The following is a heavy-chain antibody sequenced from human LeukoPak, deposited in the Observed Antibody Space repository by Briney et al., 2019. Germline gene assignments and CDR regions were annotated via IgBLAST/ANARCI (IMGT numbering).Heavy chain of an antibody. CDR3: AKMQTDYGMLTGYYRALCDY. D-gene: IGHD3-9*01. Sequence: GGSLRLSCAASGFIFNNEAMSWVRQAPGKGLEWVSAISGSGSSIYYADSVKGRFTISRDNSKNTLYLQMNSLTAEDTDVYYCAKMQTDYGMLTGYYRALCDYWGQGTLVTVSS. V-gene: IGHV3-23*01. CDR2: ISGSGSSI. J-gene: IGHJ4*02. CDR1: GFIFNNEA.